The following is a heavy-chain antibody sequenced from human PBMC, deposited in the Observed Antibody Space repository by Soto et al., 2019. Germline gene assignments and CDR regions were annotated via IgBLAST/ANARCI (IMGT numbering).Heavy chain of an antibody. D-gene: IGHD2-15*01. J-gene: IGHJ5*02. Sequence: GGSLRLSCAASGFTFTRYDMHWVRLTAGKGLEWVSSINTDGSNTNYADSVKGRFTISRDNAKSTLFLQMNSLRDEDTAVYYCAREFCSGGNCYTYYFDPWGQGIPVTVS. CDR3: AREFCSGGNCYTYYFDP. CDR1: GFTFTRYD. CDR2: INTDGSNT. V-gene: IGHV3-74*01.